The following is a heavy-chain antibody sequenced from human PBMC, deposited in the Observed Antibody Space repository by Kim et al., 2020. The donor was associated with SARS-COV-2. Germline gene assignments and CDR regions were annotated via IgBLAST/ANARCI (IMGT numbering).Heavy chain of an antibody. V-gene: IGHV3-11*01. CDR2: SST. Sequence: SSTDSAASVNGRFTISRDSAKRSVSLQMNSLTPEDTAVYYCVREPSNWGQGTLVTVSS. CDR3: VREPSN. J-gene: IGHJ4*02.